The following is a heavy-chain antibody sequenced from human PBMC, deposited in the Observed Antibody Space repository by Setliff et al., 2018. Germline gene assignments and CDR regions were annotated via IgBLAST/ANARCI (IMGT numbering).Heavy chain of an antibody. J-gene: IGHJ4*02. Sequence: PGGSLRLSRAASGFTFSSYAMSWVRQAPGKGLEWVSAISGSGGSTYYADSVKGRFTISRDNSKNTLYLQMNSLRAEDTAVYYCAKDLAPLNHRRLTSFDYWGQGTLVTVSS. V-gene: IGHV3-23*01. CDR3: AKDLAPLNHRRLTSFDY. D-gene: IGHD3-10*01. CDR2: ISGSGGST. CDR1: GFTFSSYA.